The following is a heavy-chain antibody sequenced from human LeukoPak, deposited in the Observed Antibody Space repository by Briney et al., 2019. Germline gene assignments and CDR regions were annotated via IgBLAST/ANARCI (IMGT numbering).Heavy chain of an antibody. CDR1: GFTFSSYE. CDR3: TRAPSLSWFDP. V-gene: IGHV3-15*01. Sequence: GGSLRLSCAASGFTFSSYEMNWVRQAPGKGLEWVGRIKSKTDGGTTDYAAPVKGRFTISRDDSKNTLYLQMNSLKTEDTAVYYCTRAPSLSWFDPWGQGTLVTVSS. J-gene: IGHJ5*02. CDR2: IKSKTDGGTT. D-gene: IGHD3-10*01.